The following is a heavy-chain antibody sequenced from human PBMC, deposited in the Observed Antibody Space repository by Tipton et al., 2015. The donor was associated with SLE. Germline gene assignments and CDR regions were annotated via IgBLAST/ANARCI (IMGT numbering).Heavy chain of an antibody. J-gene: IGHJ3*02. CDR3: TRNALGRDAFDI. D-gene: IGHD1-1*01. CDR2: RAYGGTT. Sequence: RAYGGTTDYAASVRGRFTISRDDSKNVAYLQMNSLTMDDTAVYYCTRNALGRDAFDIWGQGTMVTVSS. V-gene: IGHV3-49*02.